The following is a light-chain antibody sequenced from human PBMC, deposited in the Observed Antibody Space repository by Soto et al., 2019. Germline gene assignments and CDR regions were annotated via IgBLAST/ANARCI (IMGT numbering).Light chain of an antibody. Sequence: PGDRATLSCRARQSLDRNSLAWYQQKPGQPPRLLIHGASRRAAGIPDRFSGSGSGTDFALTITRLEAADFAVYYCQQRSNRPRFTFGPGTKVDIK. CDR2: GAS. V-gene: IGKV3D-20*02. CDR1: QSLDRNS. CDR3: QQRSNRPRFT. J-gene: IGKJ3*01.